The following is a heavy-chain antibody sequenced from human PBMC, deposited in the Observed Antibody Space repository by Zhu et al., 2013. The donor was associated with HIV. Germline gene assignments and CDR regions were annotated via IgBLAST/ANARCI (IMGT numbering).Heavy chain of an antibody. CDR2: IIPIFGTA. Sequence: QVQLVQSGAEVKKPGSSVKVSCKASGGTFSSYAISWVRQAPGQGLEWMGGIIPIFGTANYAQKFQGRVTITADKSTSTAYMELSSLRSEDTAVYYCARTTWARNNYYYYGMDVWGQGDHGHRLL. J-gene: IGHJ6*02. V-gene: IGHV1-69*06. D-gene: IGHD4-17*01. CDR1: GGTFSSYA. CDR3: ARTTWARNNYYYYGMDV.